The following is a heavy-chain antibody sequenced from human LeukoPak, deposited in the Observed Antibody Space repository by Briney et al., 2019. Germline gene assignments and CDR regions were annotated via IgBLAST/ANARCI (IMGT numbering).Heavy chain of an antibody. CDR3: ARVSSDYYDSSGYTYYYYYGMDV. J-gene: IGHJ6*02. CDR2: ISANGGST. V-gene: IGHV3-43*02. CDR1: EFTFDDYA. D-gene: IGHD3-22*01. Sequence: PGGSLRLSCAASEFTFDDYAMHWVRQVPGKGLEWVSLISANGGSTYYADSVKGRFTISRDNAKNSLYLQMNSLRAEDTALYYCARVSSDYYDSSGYTYYYYYGMDVWGQGTTVTVSS.